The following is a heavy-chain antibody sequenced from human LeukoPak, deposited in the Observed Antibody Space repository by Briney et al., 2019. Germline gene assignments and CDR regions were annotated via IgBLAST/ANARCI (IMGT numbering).Heavy chain of an antibody. V-gene: IGHV4-59*12. CDR2: IYYSGST. D-gene: IGHD3-3*01. J-gene: IGHJ6*02. Sequence: SETLSLTCTVSGGSISSYYWSWIRQPPGKGLEWIGYIYYSGSTNYNPSLKSRVTISVDTSKNQFSLKVSSVTAADTAVYFCARDLGSGYGMDVWGQGTTVTVSS. CDR3: ARDLGSGYGMDV. CDR1: GGSISSYY.